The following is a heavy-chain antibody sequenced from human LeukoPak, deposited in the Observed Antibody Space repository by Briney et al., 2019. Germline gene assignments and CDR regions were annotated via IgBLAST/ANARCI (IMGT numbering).Heavy chain of an antibody. Sequence: GRSLRLSCAASAFTFSSYAMHWVRQAPGKGLEWVAVISYDGSNKYYADSVKGRFTISRDNSKNTLYLQMNSLRAEDTAVYYCAREVNNWNYALLDYWGQGTLVTVSS. CDR2: ISYDGSNK. J-gene: IGHJ4*02. CDR1: AFTFSSYA. CDR3: AREVNNWNYALLDY. V-gene: IGHV3-30-3*01. D-gene: IGHD1-7*01.